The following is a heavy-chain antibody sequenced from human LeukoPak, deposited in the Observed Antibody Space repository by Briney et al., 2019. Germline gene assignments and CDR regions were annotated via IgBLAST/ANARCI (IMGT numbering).Heavy chain of an antibody. CDR3: ARENDFDGFDI. Sequence: SETLSLTCTVSGGSISSYYWSWIRQPPGKGLEWIGYIYYSGSTNYNPSLKSRVTISVDTSKNQFSLKLSSVTAADTAVYYCARENDFDGFDIWGQGTMVTVSS. D-gene: IGHD2-21*02. CDR1: GGSISSYY. J-gene: IGHJ3*02. CDR2: IYYSGST. V-gene: IGHV4-59*01.